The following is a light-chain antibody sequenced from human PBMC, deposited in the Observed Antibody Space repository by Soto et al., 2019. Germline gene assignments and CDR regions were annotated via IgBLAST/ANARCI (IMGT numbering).Light chain of an antibody. V-gene: IGKV3-15*01. CDR2: NVS. CDR1: QNVNSN. J-gene: IGKJ2*01. CDR3: QQYNTLTT. Sequence: EIAMTQSPAALSVSPGQRATLSCRASQNVNSNLAWYQQKPGHAPSLLMYNVSTRATGFPARFSGSGSGTEFTLTISSLQSEDSAIYYCQQYNTLTTFVQGTKLEIK.